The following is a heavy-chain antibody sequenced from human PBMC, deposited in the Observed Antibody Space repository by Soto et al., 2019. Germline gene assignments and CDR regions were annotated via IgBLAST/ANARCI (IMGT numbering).Heavy chain of an antibody. CDR3: ARENWYSLDV. CDR2: VPGAGSRA. J-gene: IGHJ6*02. V-gene: IGHV3-74*01. D-gene: IGHD1-26*01. CDR1: GFSFSSYF. Sequence: EVQLVESGGGSVQPGGSLRLSCAASGFSFSSYFMAWVRQAPGEGLVSVSHVPGAGSRASYADSVRGRFTISRDNAKNTLYLQMHSLRDEDTAIYYCARENWYSLDVWGQGTTVTVSS.